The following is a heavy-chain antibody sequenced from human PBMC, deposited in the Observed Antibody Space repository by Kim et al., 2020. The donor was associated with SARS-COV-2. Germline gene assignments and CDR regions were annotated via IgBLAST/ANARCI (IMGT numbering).Heavy chain of an antibody. J-gene: IGHJ6*02. V-gene: IGHV3-53*01. Sequence: GGSLRLSCAASGFTVSSNYMSWVRQAPGKGLEWVSVIYSGGSTYYADSVKGRFTISRDNSKNTLYLQMNSLRAEDTAVYYCARDGPPWGSGSPLGEEDYYYYGMDVWGQGTTVTVSS. D-gene: IGHD3-10*01. CDR2: IYSGGST. CDR1: GFTVSSNY. CDR3: ARDGPPWGSGSPLGEEDYYYYGMDV.